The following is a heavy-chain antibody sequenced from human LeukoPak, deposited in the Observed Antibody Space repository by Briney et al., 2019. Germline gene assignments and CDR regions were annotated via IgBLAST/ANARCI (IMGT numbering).Heavy chain of an antibody. D-gene: IGHD3-16*01. CDR1: GGSITSSNW. V-gene: IGHV4-4*02. CDR3: AREKIGTGTVLGKDYYYMDV. Sequence: SETLSLTCTVSGGSITSSNWWSWVRQPPGKGLEWIGEIYYTGNTNYNPSLKSRLTISVDKSNNQFSLNLSSVTAADTAMYYCAREKIGTGTVLGKDYYYMDVWGKGTTVTVSS. J-gene: IGHJ6*03. CDR2: IYYTGNT.